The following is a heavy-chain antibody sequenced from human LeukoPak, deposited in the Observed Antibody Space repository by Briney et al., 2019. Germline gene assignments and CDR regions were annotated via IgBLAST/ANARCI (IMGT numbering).Heavy chain of an antibody. J-gene: IGHJ4*02. V-gene: IGHV1-69*05. Sequence: GASVKVSCKASGYTFTSYGISWVRQAPGQGLEWMGRIIPIFGTANYAQKFQGRVTITTDESTSTAYMELSSLRSEDTAVYYCARDYGGELAEFDYWGQGTLVTVSS. CDR2: IIPIFGTA. CDR3: ARDYGGELAEFDY. D-gene: IGHD1-26*01. CDR1: GYTFTSYG.